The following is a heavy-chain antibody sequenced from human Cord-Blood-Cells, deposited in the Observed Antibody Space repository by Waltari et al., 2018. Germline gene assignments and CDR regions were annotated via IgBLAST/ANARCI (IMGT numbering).Heavy chain of an antibody. CDR2: IYTSGST. J-gene: IGHJ3*02. V-gene: IGHV4-4*07. Sequence: QVQLQESGPGLVKPSETLSLTRPVSGGSISSYSWSWLRPPAGKGLEWIGRIYTSGSTNYNPSLKSRVTMSVDTSKNQFSLKLSSVTAADTAVYYCARSGYSSGWFDAFDIWGQGTMVTVSS. D-gene: IGHD6-19*01. CDR1: GGSISSYS. CDR3: ARSGYSSGWFDAFDI.